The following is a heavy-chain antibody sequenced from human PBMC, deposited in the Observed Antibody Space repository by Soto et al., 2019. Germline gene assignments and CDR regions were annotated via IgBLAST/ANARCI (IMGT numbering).Heavy chain of an antibody. CDR3: ARGQGMEGRVRGARWFDY. CDR1: GASSVGYS. J-gene: IGHJ4*02. D-gene: IGHD3-10*01. V-gene: IGHV4-34*01. CDR2: INHSGST. Sequence: SESLSPTRAVYGASSVGYSCSWIRQPPGKGLEWIGEINHSGSTNYNPSLKSRVTISVDTSKKQFSLKLNSVTAADTAVYYCARGQGMEGRVRGARWFDYWGQGTLVTVS.